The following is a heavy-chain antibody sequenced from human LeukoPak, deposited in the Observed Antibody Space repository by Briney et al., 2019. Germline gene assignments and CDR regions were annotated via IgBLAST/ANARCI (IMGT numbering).Heavy chain of an antibody. CDR1: GYTFTSYY. CDR2: INPSGGST. CDR3: ARDHYNYYDSSGYYYYYYYGMDV. J-gene: IGHJ6*02. Sequence: ASVKVSCKASGYTFTSYYMHWVRQAPGQGLEWMGIINPSGGSTSYAQKFQGRVTMTRDTSTSTVYMELSSLRSEDTAVYYCARDHYNYYDSSGYYYYYYYGMDVWGQGTTVTVSS. D-gene: IGHD3-22*01. V-gene: IGHV1-46*01.